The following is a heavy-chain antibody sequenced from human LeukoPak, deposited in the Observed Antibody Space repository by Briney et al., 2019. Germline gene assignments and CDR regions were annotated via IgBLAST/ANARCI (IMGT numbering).Heavy chain of an antibody. CDR2: INHSGST. CDR3: ARALYYYDSSGYYLADEYFDY. D-gene: IGHD3-22*01. V-gene: IGHV4-34*01. CDR1: GGSFSGYY. J-gene: IGHJ4*02. Sequence: SETLSLTCAVYGGSFSGYYWSWIRQPPGKGLEWIGEINHSGSTNYNPSLKSRVTISVDTSKNQFSLKLASVTAADTAVYYCARALYYYDSSGYYLADEYFDYWGQGTLVTVSS.